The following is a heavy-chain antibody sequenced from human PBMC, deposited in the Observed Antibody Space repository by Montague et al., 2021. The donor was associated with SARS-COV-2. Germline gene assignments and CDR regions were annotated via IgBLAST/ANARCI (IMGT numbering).Heavy chain of an antibody. CDR2: ITYDGIDK. Sequence: SLRPSCAASGFIFSNFAFHWVRQAPGKGLEWLAIITYDGIDKFYADSVKGRFTISRDNSKNILYLQMNSLRAEDTAVYYCAKDSTRITMIVVVIPYYYMDVWGKGTTVTVSS. CDR3: AKDSTRITMIVVVIPYYYMDV. J-gene: IGHJ6*03. V-gene: IGHV3-30*04. D-gene: IGHD3-22*01. CDR1: GFIFSNFA.